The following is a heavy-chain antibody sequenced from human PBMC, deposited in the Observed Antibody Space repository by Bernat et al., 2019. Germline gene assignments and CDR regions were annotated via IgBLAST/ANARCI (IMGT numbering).Heavy chain of an antibody. J-gene: IGHJ4*02. V-gene: IGHV3-9*01. CDR3: TKDIALYYDSSGYCDY. CDR1: GFTFDDYA. Sequence: EVQLVESGGGLVQPDRSLRLSCAASGFTFDDYAMHWVRQAPGKGLEWVSGISWNSGSIGYADSVKGRFTISRDNAKNSLYLQMNSLRAEDTALYYCTKDIALYYDSSGYCDYWGQGTLVTVSS. CDR2: ISWNSGSI. D-gene: IGHD3-22*01.